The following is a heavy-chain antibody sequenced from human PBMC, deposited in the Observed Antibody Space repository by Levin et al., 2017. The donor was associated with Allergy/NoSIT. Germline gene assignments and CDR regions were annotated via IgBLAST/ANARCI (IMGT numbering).Heavy chain of an antibody. V-gene: IGHV3-23*01. CDR3: AKVGAV. CDR1: GLIFSEYA. J-gene: IGHJ4*02. CDR2: ISTSGSAT. D-gene: IGHD3-16*01. Sequence: PGGSLRLSCVVSGLIFSEYAVTWVRQTPGKGLEWVSSISTSGSATYYADSVRGRFTISRDNSLNTLYLQMTSLRVEDTAVYYCAKVGAVGGRGALVPVSS.